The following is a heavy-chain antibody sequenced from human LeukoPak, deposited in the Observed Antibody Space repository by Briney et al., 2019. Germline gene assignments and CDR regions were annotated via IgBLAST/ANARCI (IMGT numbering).Heavy chain of an antibody. CDR3: ARIYCGGDCRGYYYHYYMDV. CDR1: GGSISSGSYY. J-gene: IGHJ6*03. D-gene: IGHD2-21*02. V-gene: IGHV4-61*02. CDR2: IYTSGST. Sequence: SESLSLTCTVSGGSISSGSYYWSWIRQPAGKGLEWIGRIYTSGSTKYNPSLKSRVTISVDTSKNQFSLKLSSVTAADTAVYYCARIYCGGDCRGYYYHYYMDVWGKGTTVTISS.